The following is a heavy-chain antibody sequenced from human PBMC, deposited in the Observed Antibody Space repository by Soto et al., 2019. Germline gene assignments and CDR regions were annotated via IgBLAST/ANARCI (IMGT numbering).Heavy chain of an antibody. Sequence: GASVKVSCKASGYTFTGYYMHWVRQAPGQGLEWMGWINPNSGGTNYAQKFQGRVTMTRDTSISTAYMELSRLRSDDTAAYYCASSSRRGSYGSFDYWGQGTLVTVSS. CDR3: ASSSRRGSYGSFDY. CDR2: INPNSGGT. V-gene: IGHV1-2*02. J-gene: IGHJ4*02. D-gene: IGHD5-18*01. CDR1: GYTFTGYY.